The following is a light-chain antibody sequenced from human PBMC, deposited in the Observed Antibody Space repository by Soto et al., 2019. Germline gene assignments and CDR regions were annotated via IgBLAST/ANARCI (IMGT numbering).Light chain of an antibody. CDR3: QQYGDWPPLT. V-gene: IGKV3D-15*01. CDR2: GAS. J-gene: IGKJ4*01. CDR1: QSVSNN. Sequence: EIVMTQSPATLSVSPGERATLSCRASQSVSNNLAWYQQISGQAPRLLIYGASTRATGIPARFSGNGSGTEFTLTISSLQSEDFAVYHCQQYGDWPPLTFGGGTKVEIK.